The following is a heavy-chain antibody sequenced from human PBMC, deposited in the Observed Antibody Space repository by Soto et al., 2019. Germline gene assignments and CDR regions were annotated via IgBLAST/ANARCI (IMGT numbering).Heavy chain of an antibody. J-gene: IGHJ4*02. D-gene: IGHD6-13*01. V-gene: IGHV3-21*01. CDR2: ISSSSDI. CDR3: ARDTEQQPYYFDH. Sequence: PVGSLRLSCAATGFTFSSYSLNWVRQAPGEGLEWVSSISSSSDIYYADSVKGRFTISRDNAKNSLYLQMNSLRAEDTAVYYCARDTEQQPYYFDHWGQGTLVTVSS. CDR1: GFTFSSYS.